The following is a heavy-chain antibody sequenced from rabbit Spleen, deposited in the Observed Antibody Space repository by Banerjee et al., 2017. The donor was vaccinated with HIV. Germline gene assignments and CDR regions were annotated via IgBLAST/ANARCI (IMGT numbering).Heavy chain of an antibody. V-gene: IGHV1S47*01. CDR2: IDPVFGGT. J-gene: IGHJ4*01. Sequence: QEQLEESGGGQVQRGGSLKLSCKASGFDFSSYGVSWVRQAPGKGLEWIGYIDPVFGGTYYATWVNGRFTISSHNAQNTLYLQLNSLTAADTATYFCARGSAAMTLVITGFYFNLWGQGTLVTVS. CDR3: ARGSAAMTLVITGFYFNL. D-gene: IGHD2-1*01. CDR1: GFDFSSYG.